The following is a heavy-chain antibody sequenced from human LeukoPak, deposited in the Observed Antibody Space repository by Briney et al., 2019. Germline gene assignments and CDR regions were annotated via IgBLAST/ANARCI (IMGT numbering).Heavy chain of an antibody. CDR3: ARTRSSSWSAPIVY. CDR1: GYTFTGYY. J-gene: IGHJ4*02. V-gene: IGHV1-2*02. CDR2: INPNSGGT. D-gene: IGHD6-13*01. Sequence: ASVKVSCKASGYTFTGYYMHWVRQAPGQGLEWMGWINPNSGGTNYAQKFQGRVTMTRDTSISTAYMELSGLRSDDTAVYYCARTRSSSWSAPIVYWGQGTLVTVSS.